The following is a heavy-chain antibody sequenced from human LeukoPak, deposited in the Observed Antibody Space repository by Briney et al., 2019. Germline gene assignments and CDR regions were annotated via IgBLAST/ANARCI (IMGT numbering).Heavy chain of an antibody. D-gene: IGHD3-10*01. CDR2: FCYSGNA. CDR3: ARLSPYLGSGSSAFPDDY. CDR1: GGSISTCRYY. J-gene: IGHJ4*02. Sequence: SETLSLTCTVAGGSISTCRYYWGWIRQPPGKGLEWIGNFCYSGNAYYNPSLKSRVTMSVDTSKKQFSLILTSVTAADTAVYYCARLSPYLGSGSSAFPDDYWGQGTLVTVSS. V-gene: IGHV4-39*01.